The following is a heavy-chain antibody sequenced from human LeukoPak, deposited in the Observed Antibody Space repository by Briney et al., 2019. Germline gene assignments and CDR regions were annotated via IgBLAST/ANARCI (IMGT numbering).Heavy chain of an antibody. D-gene: IGHD4-11*01. V-gene: IGHV4-39*01. CDR1: GGSIGSSTYY. J-gene: IGHJ5*02. CDR3: ARSTTIKGWFDP. CDR2: IDYSGST. Sequence: SETLSLTCTVSGGSIGSSTYYWGWIRQPPGKGLEWIGSIDYSGSTYYNPSLKSRVTISVDTSKNQFSLNLTSVTAADTAVYYCARSTTIKGWFDPWGQGTLVTVSS.